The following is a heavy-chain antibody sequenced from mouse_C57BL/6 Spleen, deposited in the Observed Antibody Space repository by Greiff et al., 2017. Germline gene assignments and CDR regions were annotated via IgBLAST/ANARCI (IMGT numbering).Heavy chain of an antibody. J-gene: IGHJ2*01. CDR2: IYPGDGDT. CDR3: ARRFYDGYYDY. D-gene: IGHD2-3*01. CDR1: GYAFSSSW. Sequence: VQLQQSGPELVKPGASVKISCKASGYAFSSSWMNWVKQRPGKGLEWIGRIYPGDGDTNYNGKFKGKATLTADKASSTAYMQLSSLTSEDSAVYFCARRFYDGYYDYWGQGTTLTVSS. V-gene: IGHV1-82*01.